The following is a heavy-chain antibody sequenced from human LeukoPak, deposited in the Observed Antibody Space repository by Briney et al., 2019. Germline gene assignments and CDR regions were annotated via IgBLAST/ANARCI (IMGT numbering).Heavy chain of an antibody. CDR2: IYYSGST. D-gene: IGHD3-22*01. J-gene: IGHJ6*03. CDR1: GGSISSGGYY. V-gene: IGHV4-31*03. CDR3: ARGLTKPIVAKAGMDV. Sequence: SETLSLTCTVSGGSISSGGYYCSWIRQHPGEGLEWIGYIYYSGSTYYNPSLKSRVTISVDTSKNQFSLKLSSVTAADTAVYYCARGLTKPIVAKAGMDVWGKGTTVTVSS.